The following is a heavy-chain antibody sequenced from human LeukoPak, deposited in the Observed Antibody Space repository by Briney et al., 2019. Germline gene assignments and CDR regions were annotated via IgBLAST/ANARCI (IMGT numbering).Heavy chain of an antibody. Sequence: SETLSLTCTVSGGSISSYYWSWIRQPPGKGLEWIGCIYYSGSTSYNPSLKSRVTISVDTSKNQFSLKLSSVTAADTAVYYCARDPTIAAAGTTYGMDVWGQGTTVTVSS. D-gene: IGHD6-13*01. J-gene: IGHJ6*02. CDR1: GGSISSYY. CDR2: IYYSGST. V-gene: IGHV4-59*12. CDR3: ARDPTIAAAGTTYGMDV.